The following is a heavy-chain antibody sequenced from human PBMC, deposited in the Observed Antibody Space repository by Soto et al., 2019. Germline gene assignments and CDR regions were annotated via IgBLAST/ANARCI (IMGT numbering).Heavy chain of an antibody. CDR3: ASFSIAVTDPYGMDV. CDR2: ISAYNGNT. D-gene: IGHD6-19*01. J-gene: IGHJ6*02. V-gene: IGHV1-18*01. Sequence: QVQLVQSGAEVKKPGASVKVSCKASGYTFTSYGISWVRQAPGQGLEWMGWISAYNGNTNYAQKLQGRVTTTTETSTSTGYVELRGLRSDDTAVYYCASFSIAVTDPYGMDVWGQGTTFPVSS. CDR1: GYTFTSYG.